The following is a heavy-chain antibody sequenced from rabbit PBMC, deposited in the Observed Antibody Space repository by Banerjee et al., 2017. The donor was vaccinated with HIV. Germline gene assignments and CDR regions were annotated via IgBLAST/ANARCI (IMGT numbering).Heavy chain of an antibody. CDR1: GFSFSSSYW. V-gene: IGHV1S40*01. CDR2: IYAGSSGST. J-gene: IGHJ4*01. D-gene: IGHD7-1*01. CDR3: ATDGGDAAYGNSRGFDL. Sequence: QSLEESGGDLVKPGASLTLTCTASGFSFSSSYWICWVRQAPGKGLEWIACIYAGSSGSTYYASWAKGRFTISKTSSTTMTLQMTSLTAADTATYFCATDGGDAAYGNSRGFDLWGPGTLVTVS.